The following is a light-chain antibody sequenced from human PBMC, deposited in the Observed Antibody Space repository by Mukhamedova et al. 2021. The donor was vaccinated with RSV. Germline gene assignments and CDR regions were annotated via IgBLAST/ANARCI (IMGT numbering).Light chain of an antibody. CDR1: SDIGAYKF. CDR3: SSYTIKTSVI. CDR2: EVT. Sequence: SDIGAYKFVSWYRQHLGKAPKLILYEVTNRPPGVSNRFSGSKSGNTASLTISGLQAEVEGDYYCSSYTIKTSVIFGGGTKVTVL. V-gene: IGLV2-14*01. J-gene: IGLJ2*01.